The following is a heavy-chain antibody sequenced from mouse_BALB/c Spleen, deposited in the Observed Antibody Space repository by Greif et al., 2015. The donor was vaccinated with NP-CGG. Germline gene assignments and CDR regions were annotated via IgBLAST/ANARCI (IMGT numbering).Heavy chain of an antibody. CDR3: ARWDWYFDV. CDR2: IDPANGNT. J-gene: IGHJ1*01. Sequence: VQLQQSGAELVKPGASVELSCTASGFNIKDTYMHWVKQRPEQGLEWIGRIDPANGNTKYDPKFQGKATITADTSSNTAYLQLSSLTSEDTAVYYCARWDWYFDVWGAGTTVTVSS. CDR1: GFNIKDTY. V-gene: IGHV14-3*02.